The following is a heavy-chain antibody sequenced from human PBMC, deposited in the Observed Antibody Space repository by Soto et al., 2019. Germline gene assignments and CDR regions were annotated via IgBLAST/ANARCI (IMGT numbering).Heavy chain of an antibody. J-gene: IGHJ6*02. D-gene: IGHD4-4*01. Sequence: EVQLVESGGGLVKPGGSLRLSCAASGFTFSSYSMNWVRQAPGKGLEWVSSISSSSSYIYYADSVKGRFTIPRDNAKNSLYLQRNSLRAEDTAVYYCVGGTVTTRDYYYGMDVWGQGTTVTVSS. V-gene: IGHV3-21*01. CDR2: ISSSSSYI. CDR1: GFTFSSYS. CDR3: VGGTVTTRDYYYGMDV.